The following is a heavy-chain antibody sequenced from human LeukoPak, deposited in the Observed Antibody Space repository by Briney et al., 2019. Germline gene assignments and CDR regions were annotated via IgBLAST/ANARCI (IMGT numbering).Heavy chain of an antibody. D-gene: IGHD1-14*01. Sequence: GGSLRLSCAASGFTFSSYWMHWVRQAPGKGLVWVSRIYIDGSSTSYADSVKGRFTISRDNAKNTLYLQMSSLRDEDTAVYYCARGLDGSFDYWGLGTLVTVSS. V-gene: IGHV3-74*01. CDR2: IYIDGSST. CDR1: GFTFSSYW. J-gene: IGHJ4*02. CDR3: ARGLDGSFDY.